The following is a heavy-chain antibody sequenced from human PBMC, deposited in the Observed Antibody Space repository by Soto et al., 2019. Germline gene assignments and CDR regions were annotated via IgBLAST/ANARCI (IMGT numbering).Heavy chain of an antibody. D-gene: IGHD2-8*01. J-gene: IGHJ6*02. V-gene: IGHV1-18*01. Sequence: QGHLVQSGAEVKKPGASVKVSCKASGYTFTRYGISWVRQAPGQGLEWMGWISGYNGDTNYAQNLQGRVTMTIDTSTTTAYMERRSLTSDDTAVYYCAKNGHPPYYYYGLDVWGQGTTVTVSS. CDR3: AKNGHPPYYYYGLDV. CDR2: ISGYNGDT. CDR1: GYTFTRYG.